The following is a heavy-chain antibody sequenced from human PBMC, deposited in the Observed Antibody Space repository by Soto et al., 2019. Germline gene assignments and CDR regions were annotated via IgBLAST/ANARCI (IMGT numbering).Heavy chain of an antibody. CDR3: ARDTGDGTFDF. CDR1: GYTFSSYA. J-gene: IGHJ4*02. D-gene: IGHD7-27*01. CDR2: INAGYGNT. V-gene: IGHV1-3*01. Sequence: QVHLVQSGAEVRKPGASVKVSCKASGYTFSSYAMRWVRQAPGQRLEWMGWINAGYGNTKSSQKFQDRVTISRDTSASTAYMELTSLRSEDTAVYYCARDTGDGTFDFGGQGTLVTVSS.